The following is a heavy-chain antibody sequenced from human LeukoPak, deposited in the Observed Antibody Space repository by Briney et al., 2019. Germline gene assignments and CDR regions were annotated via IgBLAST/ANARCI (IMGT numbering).Heavy chain of an antibody. J-gene: IGHJ4*02. Sequence: VASVKVSCKASGGTFSSYAISWVRQAPGQGLEWMGRIIPIFGTANYAQKFQGRVTITRNTSISTAYMELSSLRSEDTAVYYCARGLVVVPAAMVYWGQGTLVTVSS. CDR3: ARGLVVVPAAMVY. CDR2: IIPIFGTA. D-gene: IGHD2-2*01. V-gene: IGHV1-69*05. CDR1: GGTFSSYA.